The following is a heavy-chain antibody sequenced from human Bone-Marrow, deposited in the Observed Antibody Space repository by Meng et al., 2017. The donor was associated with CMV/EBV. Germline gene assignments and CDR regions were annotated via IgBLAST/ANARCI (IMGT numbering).Heavy chain of an antibody. CDR1: GYTFTGYY. Sequence: SLKVSCKASGYTFTGYYMHWVRQAPGQGLERMGWIIPDPGMSNYAQKFQGRVTFTAQKSTTTAYMELRSLRSEDTAVYYRAREPAHDAFEIWGQGKMVNV. CDR3: AREPAHDAFEI. D-gene: IGHD2-2*01. J-gene: IGHJ3*02. CDR2: IIPDPGMS. V-gene: IGHV1-69*10.